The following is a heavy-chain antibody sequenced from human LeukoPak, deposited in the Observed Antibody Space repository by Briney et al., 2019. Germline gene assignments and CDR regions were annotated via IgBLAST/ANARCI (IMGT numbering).Heavy chain of an antibody. CDR2: SSGSGDTT. J-gene: IGHJ4*02. D-gene: IGHD3-10*01. CDR3: AIESGGLDY. V-gene: IGHV3-23*01. CDR1: GFTFSSYA. Sequence: GGSLRLSCAASGFTFSSYAMTWVRQAPGKGLEWVSVSSGSGDTTYYADSVKGRFTISRDNSKNTLYLQMNSLRAEDTAVYYCAIESGGLDYWGQGTLVTVSS.